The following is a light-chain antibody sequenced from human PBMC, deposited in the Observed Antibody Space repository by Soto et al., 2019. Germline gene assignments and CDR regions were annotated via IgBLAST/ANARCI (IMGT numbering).Light chain of an antibody. CDR2: EGS. V-gene: IGLV2-23*01. CDR3: CSYAGSRTLV. CDR1: SSDIGNYNL. Sequence: QSVLTQPASVSGSPGQSITISCTGTSSDIGNYNLVSWYQQHPGKAPKFIIYEGSKRPSGVSDRFSGSKSGNTASLTISGLRAEDEADYYCCSYAGSRTLVFGGGTKVTVL. J-gene: IGLJ2*01.